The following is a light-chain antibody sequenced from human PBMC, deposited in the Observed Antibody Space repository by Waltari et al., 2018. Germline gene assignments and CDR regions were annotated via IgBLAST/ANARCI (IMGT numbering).Light chain of an antibody. V-gene: IGLV1-40*01. CDR3: QSYDRSLTGSWV. J-gene: IGLJ3*02. CDR1: DSNIGAGYD. Sequence: QSVLTQPPSVSGAPGQRVTISCTGSDSNIGAGYDVHWYQQLPGTAPKLLIYGNTNRPSGVSDRCSGSKSGTSGSLAITGLQAEDEAYYYGQSYDRSLTGSWVFGGGTKLTVL. CDR2: GNT.